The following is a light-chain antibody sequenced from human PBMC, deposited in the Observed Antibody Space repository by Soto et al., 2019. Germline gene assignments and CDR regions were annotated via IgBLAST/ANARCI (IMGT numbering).Light chain of an antibody. CDR2: DVS. CDR1: SSDVGAYNY. J-gene: IGLJ1*01. CDR3: SSYTTTSTLYV. Sequence: QSVLTQPASVSGSPGQSITISCSGTSSDVGAYNYVSWYQQHPGKAPKLMISDVSNRPSGVSHRFSGSKSGNTASLTISGLQAEDEADYYCSSYTTTSTLYVFGTGTKLTVL. V-gene: IGLV2-14*03.